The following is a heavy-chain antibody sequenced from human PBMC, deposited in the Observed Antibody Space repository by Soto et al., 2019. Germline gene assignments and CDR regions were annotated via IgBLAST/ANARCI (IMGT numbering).Heavy chain of an antibody. CDR2: INPNSGGT. CDR1: GYTLTGYY. CDR3: ARSKYYDSSGYSVPEGPDAFDI. J-gene: IGHJ3*02. D-gene: IGHD3-22*01. V-gene: IGHV1-2*04. Sequence: GASVKVSCKASGYTLTGYYMHWVRQAPGQGLEWMGWINPNSGGTNYAQKFQGWVTMTRDTSISTAYMELSRLRSDDTAVYYGARSKYYDSSGYSVPEGPDAFDIWGQGTMVTVSS.